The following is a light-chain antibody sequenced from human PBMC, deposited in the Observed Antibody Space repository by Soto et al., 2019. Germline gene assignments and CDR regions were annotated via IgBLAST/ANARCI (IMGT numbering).Light chain of an antibody. V-gene: IGKV1-39*01. J-gene: IGKJ1*01. CDR2: DAS. Sequence: DIQMTQSPSSLSASVGDRITITCRASHTIVTSLNWYQQKPGKAPNLLIYDASTLQSGVPSRFSGSGSGTDFPLTISSLQPEDFATYYCQQSYSTPPWTFGQGTKVDIK. CDR1: HTIVTS. CDR3: QQSYSTPPWT.